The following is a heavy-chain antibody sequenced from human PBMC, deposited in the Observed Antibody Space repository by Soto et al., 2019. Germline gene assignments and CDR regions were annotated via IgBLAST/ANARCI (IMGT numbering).Heavy chain of an antibody. J-gene: IGHJ6*02. CDR2: IWYDGSNK. D-gene: IGHD2-2*01. CDR1: GFTFSSYG. Sequence: QVQLVESGGGVVQPGRSLRLSCAASGFTFSSYGMHWVRQAPGKGLEWVAVIWYDGSNKYYADSVKGRFTISRDNSKNTRYLQMNSLRAEDTAVYYCARDIVLVPAAMSYYYGMDVWGQGTTVTVSS. CDR3: ARDIVLVPAAMSYYYGMDV. V-gene: IGHV3-33*01.